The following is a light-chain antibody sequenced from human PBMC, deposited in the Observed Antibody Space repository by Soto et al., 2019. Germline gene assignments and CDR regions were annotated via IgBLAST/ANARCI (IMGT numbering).Light chain of an antibody. CDR2: GAS. CDR1: QSVTTR. Sequence: IVLTQSPGTLSLSPGERVTLSCRASQSVTTRLAWYQHKPGQAPTLLMSGASNRASGVPVRFSGSGSGTDFTLTITRPEPEDFALYYCQQYGGSPITFGLGTRLEIK. V-gene: IGKV3-20*01. J-gene: IGKJ5*01. CDR3: QQYGGSPIT.